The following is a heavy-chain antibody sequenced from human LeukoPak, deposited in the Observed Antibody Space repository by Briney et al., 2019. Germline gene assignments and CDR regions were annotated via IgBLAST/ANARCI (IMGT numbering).Heavy chain of an antibody. CDR2: VVVGSGHT. D-gene: IGHD5-24*01. J-gene: IGHJ4*02. CDR3: VGDHPNYDC. CDR1: GFTPASA. Sequence: SVKVSCKASGFTPASAVQWVRQARGQRLEWIGWVVVGSGHTNYAQKVQERVTITRDMSTNTFYMELSNLKSEDTAVYHCVGDHPNYDCWGQGTLITVSS. V-gene: IGHV1-58*01.